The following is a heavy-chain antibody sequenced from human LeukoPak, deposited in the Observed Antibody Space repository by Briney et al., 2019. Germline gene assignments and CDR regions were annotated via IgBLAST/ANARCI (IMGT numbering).Heavy chain of an antibody. D-gene: IGHD3-10*01. V-gene: IGHV4-59*01. CDR3: ARTRSYGSGNFAVFWFDP. CDR2: IYYSGST. J-gene: IGHJ5*02. CDR1: GGSISSYY. Sequence: SETLSLTCTVSGGSISSYYWSWIRQPPGRGLEWIGYIYYSGSTTYNPSLKSRVTISVDTSKNQFSLKLSSVTAADTAVYYCARTRSYGSGNFAVFWFDPWGQGTLVTVSS.